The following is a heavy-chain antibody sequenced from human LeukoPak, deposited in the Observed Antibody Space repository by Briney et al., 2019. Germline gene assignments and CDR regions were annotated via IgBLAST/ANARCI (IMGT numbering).Heavy chain of an antibody. J-gene: IGHJ6*02. Sequence: GRSLRLSCVASGFTFSSYGMHWVRQAPGKGLEWVAVIWYDGSNKYYADSVKGRFTISRDNSKNTLYLQMNSLRAEDTAVYYCARDLIRSGWCHYYYYGMDVWGQGTTVTVSS. CDR2: IWYDGSNK. V-gene: IGHV3-33*01. CDR1: GFTFSSYG. CDR3: ARDLIRSGWCHYYYYGMDV. D-gene: IGHD6-19*01.